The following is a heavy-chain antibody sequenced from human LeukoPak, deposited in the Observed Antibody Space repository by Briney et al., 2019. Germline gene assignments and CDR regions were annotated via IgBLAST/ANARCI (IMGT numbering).Heavy chain of an antibody. Sequence: GGSLRLSCAASGFTVSSNYMSWVRQAPGKGLEWVSVIYCGGSTYYADSVKGRFAISRDNSKNTLYLQMNSLRAEDTAVYYCARLDMDYYDSSGYGFDYWGQGTLVTVSS. J-gene: IGHJ4*02. CDR3: ARLDMDYYDSSGYGFDY. D-gene: IGHD3-22*01. CDR2: IYCGGST. CDR1: GFTVSSNY. V-gene: IGHV3-53*01.